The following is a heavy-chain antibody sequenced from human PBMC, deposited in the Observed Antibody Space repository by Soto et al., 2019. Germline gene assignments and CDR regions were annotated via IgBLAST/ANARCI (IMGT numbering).Heavy chain of an antibody. V-gene: IGHV1-69*04. CDR3: ARETQVTVEDYYYYYLPV. CDR2: IIPILGIA. Sequence: ASVKVSCKASGGTFSSYTISWVRQAPGQGLEWMGRIIPILGIANYAQKFQGRVTITADKSTSTAYMELSSLRSEDTAVYYCARETQVTVEDYYYYYLPVWGKGTTVPVSS. CDR1: GGTFSSYT. D-gene: IGHD4-4*01. J-gene: IGHJ6*03.